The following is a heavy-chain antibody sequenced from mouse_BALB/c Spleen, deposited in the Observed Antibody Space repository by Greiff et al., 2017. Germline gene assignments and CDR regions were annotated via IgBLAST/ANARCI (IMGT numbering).Heavy chain of an antibody. CDR1: GYTFTSYD. Sequence: VQLQQSGPELVKPGAFVKISCKASGYTFTSYDINWVKQRPGQGLEWIGWIYPGDGSTKYNEKFKGKATLTADKSSSTAYMQLSSLTSENSAVYFCARSGNYERNFDVWGAGTTVTVSS. J-gene: IGHJ1*01. CDR3: ARSGNYERNFDV. V-gene: IGHV1S56*01. D-gene: IGHD2-1*01. CDR2: IYPGDGST.